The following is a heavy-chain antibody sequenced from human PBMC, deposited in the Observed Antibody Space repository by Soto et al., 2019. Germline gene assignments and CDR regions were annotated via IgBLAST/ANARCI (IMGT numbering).Heavy chain of an antibody. J-gene: IGHJ4*02. CDR1: GYTFTGYY. V-gene: IGHV1-2*02. CDR3: ARGPAVAGLDY. CDR2: INPNSGGT. Sequence: ASVKFSCKASGYTFTGYYMHWVRQAPGQGLEWMGWINPNSGGTSYAQKFQGRVTMTRDTSISTAYMELSRLRSDDTAVYYCARGPAVAGLDYWGQGTLVTVSS. D-gene: IGHD6-19*01.